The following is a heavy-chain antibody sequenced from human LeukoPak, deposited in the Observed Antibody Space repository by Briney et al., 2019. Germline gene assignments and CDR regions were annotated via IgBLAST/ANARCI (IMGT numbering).Heavy chain of an antibody. CDR1: GFTFSSYS. Sequence: PGGSLRLSCAASGFTFSSYSMHWVRQAPGKGLEWLSGISPRGGGTYYADSVKGRFTISRDDSTSTLSLQMNSLRAEDTALYYCARINVYGSGSYYNVGDFDYWGQGTLVTVSS. CDR2: ISPRGGGT. D-gene: IGHD3-10*01. J-gene: IGHJ4*02. CDR3: ARINVYGSGSYYNVGDFDY. V-gene: IGHV3-23*01.